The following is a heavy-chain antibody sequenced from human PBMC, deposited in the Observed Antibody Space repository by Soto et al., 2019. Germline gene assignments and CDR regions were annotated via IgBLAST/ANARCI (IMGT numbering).Heavy chain of an antibody. J-gene: IGHJ4*02. Sequence: QVQLVESGGGVVQPGRSLRLSCAASGFTFSNYALHWVRQAPGKGLEWVAVISDDGSNKYYADSVKGRFTISRDNSKNTVYLQINSLRAEDTAVYYCATDRFASSWSYFDYWGQGTPVTVSS. CDR3: ATDRFASSWSYFDY. CDR1: GFTFSNYA. V-gene: IGHV3-30-3*01. CDR2: ISDDGSNK. D-gene: IGHD6-13*01.